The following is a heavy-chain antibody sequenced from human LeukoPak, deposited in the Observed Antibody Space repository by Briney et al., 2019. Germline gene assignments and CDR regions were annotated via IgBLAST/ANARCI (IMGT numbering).Heavy chain of an antibody. J-gene: IGHJ4*02. D-gene: IGHD3-22*01. V-gene: IGHV4-39*07. CDR2: IYYSGST. CDR3: ARETPVYGFYYDSVLGDY. CDR1: GDSMSSSHYC. Sequence: SETLSLTCTVSGDSMSSSHYCWGWIRQPPGKGLEWIGSIYYSGSTYYNPSLKSRVTISVDTSKNQFSLKLSSVTAADTAVYYCARETPVYGFYYDSVLGDYWGQGTLVTVSS.